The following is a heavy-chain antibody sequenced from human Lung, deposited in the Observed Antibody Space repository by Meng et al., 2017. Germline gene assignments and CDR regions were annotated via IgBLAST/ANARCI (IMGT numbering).Heavy chain of an antibody. CDR2: TYYRSKWYN. CDR3: ARSQQWLDS. Sequence: QVHLQQSGPGLVKTSQTLSLTCAISGDSVSSNSPAWNWIRQSPSRGLEWLGRTYYRSKWYNGYAVSVRSRITINPDTSKNQFSLQLNSVTPEDTAVYYCARSQQWLDSWGQGTLVTVSS. V-gene: IGHV6-1*01. J-gene: IGHJ4*02. CDR1: GDSVSSNSPA. D-gene: IGHD6-19*01.